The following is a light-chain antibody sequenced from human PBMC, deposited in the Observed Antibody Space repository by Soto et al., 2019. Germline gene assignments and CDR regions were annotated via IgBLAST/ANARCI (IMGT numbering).Light chain of an antibody. CDR1: QSVSYY. CDR3: QQYGSSGT. CDR2: GAS. V-gene: IGKV3-20*01. J-gene: IGKJ1*01. Sequence: EKVMTQSPATLSVSPGERATLSCRASQSVSYYLAWYQQKPGQAPRLLIYGASNRATGIPDRFSGSGSGTDFTLTISRLEPEDFAVYYCQQYGSSGTFGQGTKVDI.